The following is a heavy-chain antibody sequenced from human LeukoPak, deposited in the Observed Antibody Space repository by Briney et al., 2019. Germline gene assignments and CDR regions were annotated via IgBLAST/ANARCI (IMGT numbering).Heavy chain of an antibody. Sequence: PGGSLRLSCAASGFTFSSYAMSWVRQAPGKGLEGVSAISGSGGSTYYADSVKGRFTISRDNSKNTLYLQMNSLRAEDTAVYYCANLITGTSYYFDYWGQGTLVTVSS. CDR1: GFTFSSYA. CDR3: ANLITGTSYYFDY. CDR2: ISGSGGST. D-gene: IGHD1-7*01. V-gene: IGHV3-23*01. J-gene: IGHJ4*02.